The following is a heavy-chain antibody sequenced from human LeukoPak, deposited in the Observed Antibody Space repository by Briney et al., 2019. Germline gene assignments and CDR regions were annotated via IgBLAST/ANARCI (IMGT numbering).Heavy chain of an antibody. D-gene: IGHD2-8*01. J-gene: IGHJ5*01. CDR1: DDSITIYY. CDR3: VSPKTNGWFDS. CDR2: MYHTGTT. Sequence: PSETLSLTCTVSDDSITIYYWSWIRQPPGKRLEWIGNMYHTGTTYYNPSLKSRVTITIDTSKNQFSLKLRSVTAADTAVYYCVSPKTNGWFDSWGQGSLVTVSS. V-gene: IGHV4-59*04.